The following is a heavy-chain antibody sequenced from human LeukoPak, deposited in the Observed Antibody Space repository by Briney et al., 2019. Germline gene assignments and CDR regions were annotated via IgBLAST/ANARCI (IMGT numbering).Heavy chain of an antibody. CDR2: ISSSSSYI. Sequence: GGSLRLSCAASGFTFSSYSMNWVRQAPGKGLEWVSSISSSSSYIYYADSVKGRFTISRDNAKNSLFLQMNSLRAEDTAVYYCARDYDPRRCDYWGQGTLVTVSS. CDR1: GFTFSSYS. V-gene: IGHV3-21*01. CDR3: ARDYDPRRCDY. D-gene: IGHD3-16*01. J-gene: IGHJ4*02.